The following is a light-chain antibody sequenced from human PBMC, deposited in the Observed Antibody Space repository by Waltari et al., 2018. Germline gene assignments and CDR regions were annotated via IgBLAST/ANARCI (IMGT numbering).Light chain of an antibody. Sequence: DIQMTQSPSSLSASVGDRVTITCRASQSISTYLNWYQQKLGQAPKALIYAASSLQSRVPSRFSGSGSGTDFTLTISSLQPEDFATYYCQQTYSILPLTFGGGTKVEVK. CDR1: QSISTY. CDR3: QQTYSILPLT. V-gene: IGKV1-39*01. CDR2: AAS. J-gene: IGKJ4*01.